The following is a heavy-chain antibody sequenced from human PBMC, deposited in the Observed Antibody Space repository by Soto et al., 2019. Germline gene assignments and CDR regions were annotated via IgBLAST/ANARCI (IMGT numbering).Heavy chain of an antibody. CDR2: INAGNGDT. D-gene: IGHD1-26*01. CDR3: SRISGIVGASYFDY. CDR1: GYTFTGYS. Sequence: ASVKVSCKASGYTFTGYSMHWVRQAPGQRREWMGWINAGNGDTKYAQKFQGRVTITRDTSASTAYMEPSSLRSEDTAVYYCSRISGIVGASYFDYWGQGTLVTVSS. V-gene: IGHV1-3*01. J-gene: IGHJ4*02.